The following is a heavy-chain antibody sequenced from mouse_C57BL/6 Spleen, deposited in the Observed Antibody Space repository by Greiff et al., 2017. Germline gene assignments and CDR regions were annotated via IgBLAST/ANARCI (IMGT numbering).Heavy chain of an antibody. CDR1: GYTFTNYY. J-gene: IGHJ4*01. Sequence: EVQLQQSGPVLVKPGASVKMSCKASGYTFTNYYMNWVKQSPGKSLEWIGVINPYNGGTSYNQKFKGKATLTVDKSSSTAYMQLNNLTSEDSAVYYCARRRDDHYAMDYWGQGTTLTVSS. CDR3: ARRRDDHYAMDY. CDR2: INPYNGGT. V-gene: IGHV1-19*01. D-gene: IGHD2-14*01.